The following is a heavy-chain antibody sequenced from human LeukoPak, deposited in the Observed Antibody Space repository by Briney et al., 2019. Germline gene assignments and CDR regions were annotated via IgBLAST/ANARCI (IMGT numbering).Heavy chain of an antibody. Sequence: SVKVSCKASGGAFSSYAISWVRQAPGQGLEWMGGIIPIFGTANYAQKFQGRVTITADESTSAAYMELSSLRSEDTAVYYCARAPDYGDFPFDYWGQGTLVTVSS. V-gene: IGHV1-69*13. D-gene: IGHD4-17*01. J-gene: IGHJ4*02. CDR2: IIPIFGTA. CDR3: ARAPDYGDFPFDY. CDR1: GGAFSSYA.